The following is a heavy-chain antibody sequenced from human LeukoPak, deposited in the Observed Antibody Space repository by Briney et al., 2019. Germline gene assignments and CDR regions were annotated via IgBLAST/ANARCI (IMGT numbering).Heavy chain of an antibody. D-gene: IGHD4-23*01. J-gene: IGHJ4*02. Sequence: SETLSLTCTVSGGSFSSYYWSWIRQPPGKGLEWIGYIYYSGSTNYNPSLKSRVTISVNTSENQFSLKLRSVTAADTAVYYCTRGGVITASDLWGQGTLVTVSS. V-gene: IGHV4-59*08. CDR3: TRGGVITASDL. CDR1: GGSFSSYY. CDR2: IYYSGST.